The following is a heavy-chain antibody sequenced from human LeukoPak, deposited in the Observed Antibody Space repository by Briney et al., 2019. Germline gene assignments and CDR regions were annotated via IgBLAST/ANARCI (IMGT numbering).Heavy chain of an antibody. J-gene: IGHJ1*01. CDR2: ISVRSNYI. Sequence: GGSLRLSCAASGYTFSSFSINWVRQAPGKGLEWVSSISVRSNYIYYADSVRGRFTISRDDARDSLYLQMNSLRAEDTAVYYCVRLRRNSDTSGYYYYYDFWGQGTLVTASS. D-gene: IGHD3-22*01. CDR1: GYTFSSFS. CDR3: VRLRRNSDTSGYYYYYDF. V-gene: IGHV3-21*01.